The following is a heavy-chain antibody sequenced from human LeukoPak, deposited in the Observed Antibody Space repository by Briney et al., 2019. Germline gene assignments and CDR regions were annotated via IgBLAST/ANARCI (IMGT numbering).Heavy chain of an antibody. V-gene: IGHV3-48*02. CDR2: ISSSSSTI. CDR3: ARDPSYGSGSYSDY. CDR1: GFTFSSYS. J-gene: IGHJ4*02. D-gene: IGHD3-10*01. Sequence: GGSLRLSCAASGFTFSSYSMYWVRQAPGKGLEWVSYISSSSSTIYYADSVKGRFTISRDNAKNSLYLQMNSLRDEDTAVYYCARDPSYGSGSYSDYWGQGTLVTVSS.